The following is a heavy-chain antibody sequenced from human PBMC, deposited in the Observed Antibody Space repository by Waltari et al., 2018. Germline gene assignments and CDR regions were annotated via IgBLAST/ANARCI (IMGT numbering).Heavy chain of an antibody. D-gene: IGHD3-16*01. CDR1: GGSFSGYY. CDR3: ARLLHWGTWFDY. V-gene: IGHV4-34*01. Sequence: QVQLQQWGAGLLKPSETLSLTCAVYGGSFSGYYWSWIRQPPGKGLEWIGEINHSGSTNYNPSLKSRVTISVDTSKNQFSLKLSSVSAADTAVYYCARLLHWGTWFDYWGQGTLVTVSS. CDR2: INHSGST. J-gene: IGHJ4*02.